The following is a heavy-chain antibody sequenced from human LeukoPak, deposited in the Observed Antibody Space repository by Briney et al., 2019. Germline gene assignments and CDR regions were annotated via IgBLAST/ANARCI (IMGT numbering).Heavy chain of an antibody. CDR2: ISSSGSSI. V-gene: IGHV3-48*03. CDR1: GFTFSSYE. J-gene: IGHJ4*02. Sequence: PGGSLRLSCAASGFTFSSYEMNWVRQAPGKGLEWVSSISSSGSSIYYADSVKGRFTISRDNAKNTLYLQMNSLRAEDTAVYYCARGTGGELLSSDYWGQGTLVTVSS. D-gene: IGHD3-10*01. CDR3: ARGTGGELLSSDY.